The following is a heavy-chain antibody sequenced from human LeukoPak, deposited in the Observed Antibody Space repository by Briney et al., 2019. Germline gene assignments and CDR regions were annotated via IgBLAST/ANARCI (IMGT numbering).Heavy chain of an antibody. CDR2: INHSGST. Sequence: PSETLSLTCAVYGGSFSGYYWSWIRQPPGKGLEWIGEINHSGSTNYNPSLKSRVTISVDTSKNQFSLKLSSVTAADTAVYYCARYSCGYDYWGRGTLVTVSS. CDR3: ARYSCGYDY. D-gene: IGHD5-18*01. J-gene: IGHJ4*02. CDR1: GGSFSGYY. V-gene: IGHV4-34*01.